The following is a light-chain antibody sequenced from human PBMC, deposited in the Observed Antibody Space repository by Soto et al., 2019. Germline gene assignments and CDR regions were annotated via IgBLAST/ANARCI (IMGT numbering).Light chain of an antibody. CDR1: QGISNY. J-gene: IGKJ1*01. V-gene: IGKV1-27*01. CDR2: APS. CDR3: QKYNSASWT. Sequence: DIQRTKSPSSLSASVGDRVTITCRASQGISNYLAWYQQKPGKVPKLLIYAPSTLKSVVPSRFRGSGSGTDFTLTISRLQPEDVATYSCQKYNSASWTFGQGTKVEIK.